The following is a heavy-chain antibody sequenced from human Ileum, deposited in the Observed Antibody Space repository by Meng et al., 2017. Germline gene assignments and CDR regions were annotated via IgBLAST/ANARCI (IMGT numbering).Heavy chain of an antibody. Sequence: GESLKISCAASGFTFSSYWMSWVRQAPGKGLEWVANIKQDGSEKYYVDSVKGRFTISRDNAKNSLYLQMDRLRAEDTAVYYCAKGYGMDVWGQGTTVTVSS. CDR2: IKQDGSEK. CDR3: AKGYGMDV. J-gene: IGHJ6*02. V-gene: IGHV3-7*03. CDR1: GFTFSSYW.